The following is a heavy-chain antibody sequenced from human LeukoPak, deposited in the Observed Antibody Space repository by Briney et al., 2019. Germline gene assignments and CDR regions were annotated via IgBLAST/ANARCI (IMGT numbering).Heavy chain of an antibody. D-gene: IGHD2-2*01. Sequence: SETLSLTCTVSGGSISSSSYYWGWIRQPPGTGLEWIGYIYYSGSTNYNPSLKSRVTISVDTSKNQFSLKLSSVTAADTAVYYCARSEYHDAFDIWGQGTMVTVSS. CDR1: GGSISSSSYY. V-gene: IGHV4-61*05. J-gene: IGHJ3*02. CDR3: ARSEYHDAFDI. CDR2: IYYSGST.